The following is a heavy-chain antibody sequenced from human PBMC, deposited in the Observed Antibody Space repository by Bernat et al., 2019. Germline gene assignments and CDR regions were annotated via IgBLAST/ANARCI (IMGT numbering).Heavy chain of an antibody. D-gene: IGHD1-26*01. CDR2: IKEDGSEK. CDR3: ARVRVVGYYGMDV. CDR1: GFTFSTYW. Sequence: EVQLVESGGGLVQPGGSLRLSCAVSGFTFSTYWMSWVRQAPGKGLEWVANIKEDGSEKYHVDSVKGRFTISRDNAKNSLYLQMNSLRAEDTAVYYCARVRVVGYYGMDVWGQGTTVTVSS. J-gene: IGHJ6*02. V-gene: IGHV3-7*03.